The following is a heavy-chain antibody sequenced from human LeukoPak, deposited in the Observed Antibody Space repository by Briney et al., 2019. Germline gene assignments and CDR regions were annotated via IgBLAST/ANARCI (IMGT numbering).Heavy chain of an antibody. CDR3: AAKGISYDSSGYYYDY. V-gene: IGHV1-69*06. CDR1: GGTFSSYA. D-gene: IGHD3-22*01. J-gene: IGHJ4*02. Sequence: ASVKVSCKASGGTFSSYAISWVRQAPGQGLEWMGGIIPIFGTANYAQKFQGRVTITADKSTSTAYMELSSLRSEDTAVYYCAAKGISYDSSGYYYDYWGQGTLVTVSS. CDR2: IIPIFGTA.